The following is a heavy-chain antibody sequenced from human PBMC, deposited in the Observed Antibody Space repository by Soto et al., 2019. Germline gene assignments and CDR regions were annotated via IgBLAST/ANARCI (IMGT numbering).Heavy chain of an antibody. Sequence: VQLVQSGAEVKKPGSSVKLSCKASGGTFNRYTISWVRQAPGQGLEWMGGIIPIFGTANYAQKFQGRVAIIADESTSAAYMELRSLRSEDTAVYYCALWGFRDGNNTKYNYSGMDVWVQGTRVTVSS. CDR2: IIPIFGTA. CDR1: GGTFNRYT. J-gene: IGHJ6*02. V-gene: IGHV1-69*01. D-gene: IGHD3-10*01. CDR3: ALWGFRDGNNTKYNYSGMDV.